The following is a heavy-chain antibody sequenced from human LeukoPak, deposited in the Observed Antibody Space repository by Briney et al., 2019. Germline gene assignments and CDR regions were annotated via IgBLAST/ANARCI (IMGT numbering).Heavy chain of an antibody. CDR1: GFTFSNYV. CDR2: ISGSGDPT. J-gene: IGHJ4*02. V-gene: IGHV3-23*01. CDR3: AKVRAPSGWFNSDY. Sequence: GGSLRLSCAVSGFTFSNYVMSWVRQAPGKGLEWVSGISGSGDPTYYADSVKGRFTISRDNSKNTLYLQMNSLRGEDTAAYYCAKVRAPSGWFNSDYWGQGTLVTVSS. D-gene: IGHD6-19*01.